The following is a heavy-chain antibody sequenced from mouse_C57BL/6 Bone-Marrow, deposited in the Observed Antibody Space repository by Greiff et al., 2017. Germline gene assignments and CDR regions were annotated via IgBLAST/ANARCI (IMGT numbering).Heavy chain of an antibody. CDR2: INPNNGGT. V-gene: IGHV1-26*01. CDR1: GYTFTDYY. D-gene: IGHD2-13*01. J-gene: IGHJ3*01. Sequence: VQLKQSGPELVKPGASVKISCKASGYTFTDYYMNWVKQSHGKSLEWIGDINPNNGGTSYNQKFKGKATLTVDKSSSTAYMELRSLTSEDSAVYYCARGLRFAYWGQGTLVTVSA. CDR3: ARGLRFAY.